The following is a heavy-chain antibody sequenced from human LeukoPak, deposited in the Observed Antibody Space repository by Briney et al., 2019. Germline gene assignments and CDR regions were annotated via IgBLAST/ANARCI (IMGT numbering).Heavy chain of an antibody. CDR3: ARDSLGTVFDY. J-gene: IGHJ4*02. V-gene: IGHV3-33*01. CDR1: GFTFSSYG. Sequence: PGRSLGLSCAASGFTFSSYGMHWVRQAPGKGLEWVAVIWYDGSNKYYADSVKGRFTISGDNSKNTLYLQMNSLRAEDTAVYYCARDSLGTVFDYWGQGTLVTVSS. D-gene: IGHD6-13*01. CDR2: IWYDGSNK.